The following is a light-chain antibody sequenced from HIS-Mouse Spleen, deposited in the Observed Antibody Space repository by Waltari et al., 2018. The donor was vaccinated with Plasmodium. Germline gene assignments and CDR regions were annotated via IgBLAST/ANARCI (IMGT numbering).Light chain of an antibody. Sequence: EIVLTQSPGTLSLSPGERATLSCRASQRVSSSYLAWYQQKPGQAPRLLILGASSRATGIPDRFSGSGSGTDFTLTISRLEPEDFAAYYCQQYGSSPITFGQGTRLEIK. CDR1: QRVSSSY. V-gene: IGKV3-20*01. CDR3: QQYGSSPIT. J-gene: IGKJ5*01. CDR2: GAS.